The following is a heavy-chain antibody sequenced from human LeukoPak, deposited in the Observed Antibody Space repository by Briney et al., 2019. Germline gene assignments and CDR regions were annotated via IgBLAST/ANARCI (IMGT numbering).Heavy chain of an antibody. J-gene: IGHJ3*02. D-gene: IGHD3-22*01. V-gene: IGHV4-39*06. CDR3: ASPYDSSGYYYAFDI. Sequence: SETLSLTCTVSGGSISGSSYYWGWIHQPPGKGLEFIGSIYYSGSTYYNPSLKSRVTISVDKSKNQFPLKLSSVTAADTAVYYCASPYDSSGYYYAFDIWGQGTMVTVSS. CDR2: IYYSGST. CDR1: GGSISGSSYY.